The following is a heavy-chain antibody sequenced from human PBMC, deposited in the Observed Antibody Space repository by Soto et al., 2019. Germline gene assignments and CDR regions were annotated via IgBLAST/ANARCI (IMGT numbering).Heavy chain of an antibody. V-gene: IGHV4-38-2*01. J-gene: IGHJ4*02. Sequence: PSETLSLTCVVSGYSISSGYYWGWIRQPPGKGLEWIGSIYHSGTTYYNPSLKSRVTISVDTSKNQFSLKLSSVTAADTAVYYCARAELVGATDYWGQGTLVTV. CDR1: GYSISSGYY. CDR3: ARAELVGATDY. D-gene: IGHD1-26*01. CDR2: IYHSGTT.